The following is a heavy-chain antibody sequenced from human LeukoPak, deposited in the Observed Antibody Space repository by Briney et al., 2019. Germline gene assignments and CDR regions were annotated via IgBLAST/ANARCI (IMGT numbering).Heavy chain of an antibody. CDR3: ARDPRTLCSGGSCDTTNAFDI. Sequence: PSETLSLTCTVSGGSISSYYWSWIRQPPGKGLEWIGYIYYSGSTNYNPSLKSRVTISVDTSKKQFSLKLSSVTAADTAVYYCARDPRTLCSGGSCDTTNAFDIWGQGTMATVSS. D-gene: IGHD2-15*01. CDR1: GGSISSYY. V-gene: IGHV4-59*01. CDR2: IYYSGST. J-gene: IGHJ3*02.